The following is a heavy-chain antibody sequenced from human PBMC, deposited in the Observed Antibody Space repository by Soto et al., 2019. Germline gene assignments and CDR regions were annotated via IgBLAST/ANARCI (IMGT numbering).Heavy chain of an antibody. Sequence: QVQLQQWGAGLLKPSETLSLTCAVYGVSFSGYYWSWIRQPPGKGLEWIGEINHSGSTNYNPSLKSRVTISVDTSKNQLSLKLSSVTAADAAVYYWARTSRFDYWGQGTLVTVSS. CDR2: INHSGST. J-gene: IGHJ4*02. D-gene: IGHD6-6*01. V-gene: IGHV4-34*01. CDR1: GVSFSGYY. CDR3: ARTSRFDY.